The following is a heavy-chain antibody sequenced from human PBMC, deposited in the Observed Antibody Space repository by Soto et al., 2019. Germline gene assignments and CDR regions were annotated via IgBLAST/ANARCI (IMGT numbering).Heavy chain of an antibody. J-gene: IGHJ4*02. V-gene: IGHV3-11*01. D-gene: IGHD2-2*01. Sequence: ESGGGLVKPGGSLRLSCAASGFTLSDYYMSWIRQAPGKGLEWVSYISSSGSTIYYADSVKGRFTISRDNAKNSLYLQMNSLRAEDTAVYYCARDPEVIVVVPAATRPVDYWGQGTQVTVSS. CDR2: ISSSGSTI. CDR1: GFTLSDYY. CDR3: ARDPEVIVVVPAATRPVDY.